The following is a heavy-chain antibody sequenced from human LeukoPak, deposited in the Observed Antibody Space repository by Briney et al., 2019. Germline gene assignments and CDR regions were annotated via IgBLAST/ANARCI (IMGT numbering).Heavy chain of an antibody. CDR2: ISGSGGST. CDR1: GFTFGSYG. J-gene: IGHJ4*02. CDR3: AKAPVTTCRGAYCYPFDY. V-gene: IGHV3-23*01. D-gene: IGHD2-21*01. Sequence: GGSLRLSCAASGFTFGSYGMSWVRQAPGKGLEWVSAISGSGGSTYHADSVKGRFTISRDSSKNTLFLQMNRLRPEDAAVYYCAKAPVTTCRGAYCYPFDYWGQGTLVTVSS.